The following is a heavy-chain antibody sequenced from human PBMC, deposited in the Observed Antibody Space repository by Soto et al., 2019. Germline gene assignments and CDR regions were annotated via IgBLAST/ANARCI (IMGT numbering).Heavy chain of an antibody. D-gene: IGHD6-6*01. CDR1: GGTFSSYA. J-gene: IGHJ4*02. CDR3: ARVHPEEYSSSP. CDR2: IIPIFGTA. V-gene: IGHV1-69*12. Sequence: QVQLVQSGAEVKKPGSSVKVSCKASGGTFSSYAISWVRQAPGHGLEWMGGIIPIFGTANYAQKFQVRVTITADEGTSTAYMELSSLRSEDTAVYYCARVHPEEYSSSPWGQGTLVTVSS.